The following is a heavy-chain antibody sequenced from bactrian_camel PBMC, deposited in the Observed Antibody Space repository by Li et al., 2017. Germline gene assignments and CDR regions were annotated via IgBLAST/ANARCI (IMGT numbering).Heavy chain of an antibody. CDR1: GITYRDYC. CDR2: IGTDGST. V-gene: IGHV3S53*01. Sequence: HVQLVESGGGSVQAGGSLRLSCAASGITYRDYCMAWFRQAPGKERERVARIGTDGSTLYDTSVKGRFTIPRDTAKSAVYLQMVNRQPDDAAMYYCAAGLTRGLNFAVCPPASACRHFGQGTQVTVS. J-gene: IGHJ4*01. D-gene: IGHD8*01.